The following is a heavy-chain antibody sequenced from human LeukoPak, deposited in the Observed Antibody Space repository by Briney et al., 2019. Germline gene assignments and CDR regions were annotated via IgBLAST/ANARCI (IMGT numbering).Heavy chain of an antibody. Sequence: ASVKVSCKASGYTFTSYAMNWVRQAPGQGLEWMGWINTNTGNPTYAQGFTGRFVFSLDTSVSTAYLQISSLKAEDTAVYYCAWTDAQCSSTSCYIWGYYYYGMDVWGQGTTVTVSS. CDR2: INTNTGNP. D-gene: IGHD2-2*02. CDR1: GYTFTSYA. V-gene: IGHV7-4-1*02. J-gene: IGHJ6*02. CDR3: AWTDAQCSSTSCYIWGYYYYGMDV.